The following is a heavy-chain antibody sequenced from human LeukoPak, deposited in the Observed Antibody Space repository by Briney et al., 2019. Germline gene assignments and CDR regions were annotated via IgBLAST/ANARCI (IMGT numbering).Heavy chain of an antibody. J-gene: IGHJ6*04. V-gene: IGHV4-39*01. CDR2: IYYSGST. CDR1: GGSISRSTYY. Sequence: SETLSLMCTVSGGSISRSTYYWDWIRQPPGEGLEWIGSIYYSGSTYYNPSLKSRVTISVDTSKNQFSLNLSSVTAADTAVYYCARPDVWGKGTTVTVSS. CDR3: ARPDV.